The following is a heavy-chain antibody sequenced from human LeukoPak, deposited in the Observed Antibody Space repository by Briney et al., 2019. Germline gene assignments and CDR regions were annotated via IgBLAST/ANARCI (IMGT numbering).Heavy chain of an antibody. D-gene: IGHD5-18*01. CDR1: GFTFPSYA. CDR3: AKRSDGYSGFDY. V-gene: IGHV3-23*01. J-gene: IGHJ4*02. CDR2: ISGSGGST. Sequence: GGSLRLSCAASGFTFPSYAMSWVRQAPGKGLNWVSAISGSGGSTYYADSVKGRFTISRDNSKNTLHLQMNSLRAEDTAVYYCAKRSDGYSGFDYWGQGTLVTLSS.